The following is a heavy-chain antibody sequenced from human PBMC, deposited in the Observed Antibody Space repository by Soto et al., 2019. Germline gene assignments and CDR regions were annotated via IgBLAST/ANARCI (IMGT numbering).Heavy chain of an antibody. J-gene: IGHJ6*02. D-gene: IGHD6-19*01. V-gene: IGHV3-23*01. CDR3: AKGARNSGWQTQDV. CDR1: GFTFSPYA. CDR2: ISGSDGGT. Sequence: EVQLLESGGGLVQPGGSLRLSCAASGFTFSPYAMTWVRQAPGKGLEWVSTISGSDGGTYYADSVKGRFSISRDNSRDTLYLQMNSLRADDTAVYYCAKGARNSGWQTQDVWGQGTTVTVSS.